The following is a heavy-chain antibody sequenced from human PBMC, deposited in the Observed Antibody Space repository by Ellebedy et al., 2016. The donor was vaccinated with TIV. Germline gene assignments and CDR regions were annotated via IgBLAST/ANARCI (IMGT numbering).Heavy chain of an antibody. D-gene: IGHD2-15*01. CDR1: GFTFTNYY. CDR2: IGGSDNIV. CDR3: AKLGDCSGPSCSGMGY. J-gene: IGHJ4*02. Sequence: GGSLRLXCVASGFTFTNYYMSWIRQAPGKGLEWVSYIGGSDNIVYYKDSVEGRFTISRDNSKNTVWLRLNSLRADDTALYYCAKLGDCSGPSCSGMGYWGQGTLVTVSS. V-gene: IGHV3-11*01.